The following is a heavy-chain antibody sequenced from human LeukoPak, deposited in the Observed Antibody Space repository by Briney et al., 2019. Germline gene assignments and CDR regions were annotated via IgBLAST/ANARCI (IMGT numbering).Heavy chain of an antibody. CDR3: ARDLSGIAGYTYGRGIDY. Sequence: SCKVSGYTLTELSMHWVRQAPGKGLEWVANIKKDGSEKYYVDAVKGRFTISRDNAKTSLYLQMNSLRAEDTAVYYCARDLSGIAGYTYGRGIDYWGQGTLVTVSS. V-gene: IGHV3-7*01. J-gene: IGHJ4*02. CDR1: GYTLTELS. CDR2: IKKDGSEK. D-gene: IGHD5-18*01.